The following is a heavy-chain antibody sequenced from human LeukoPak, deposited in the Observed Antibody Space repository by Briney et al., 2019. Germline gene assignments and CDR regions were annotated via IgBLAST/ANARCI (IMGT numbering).Heavy chain of an antibody. D-gene: IGHD1-1*01. J-gene: IGHJ4*02. CDR3: AILTERTLDY. CDR1: GYTFTDYY. CDR2: VDPEDGET. Sequence: GASVKVSCKASGYTFTDYYVHWVQQAPGKGLEWMGRVDPEDGETIYAEKFQGRVTITADTSTDTAYMELSSLRSEDTAVYYCAILTERTLDYWGQGTLVTVSS. V-gene: IGHV1-69-2*01.